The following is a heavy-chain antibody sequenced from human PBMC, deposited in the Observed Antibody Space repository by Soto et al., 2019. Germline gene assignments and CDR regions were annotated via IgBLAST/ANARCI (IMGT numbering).Heavy chain of an antibody. Sequence: ASVKVSCKASGYTFTGYYMHWVRQAPGQGLEWMGWINPNSGGTNYAQKFQGRVTMTRDTSISTAYMELSRLRSDDTAVYYCAHQGCIGGSCYSVGYYYYYYGMDVWGQGTTVTVSS. CDR2: INPNSGGT. D-gene: IGHD2-15*01. J-gene: IGHJ6*02. V-gene: IGHV1-2*02. CDR1: GYTFTGYY. CDR3: AHQGCIGGSCYSVGYYYYYYGMDV.